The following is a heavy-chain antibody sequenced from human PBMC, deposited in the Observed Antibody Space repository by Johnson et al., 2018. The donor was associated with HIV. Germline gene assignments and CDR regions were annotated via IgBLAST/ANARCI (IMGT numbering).Heavy chain of an antibody. V-gene: IGHV3-30*18. J-gene: IGHJ3*02. D-gene: IGHD6-13*01. CDR3: AKLETRQQLLGAFDI. CDR2: ISNDGSNT. CDR1: RFTFKTYT. Sequence: QVQLVESGGGVVQPGRSLRLSCAASRFTFKTYTMHWVRQAPGKGLEWVALISNDGSNTYYADSVEGRFTISRDNPKNTLYLQMNSLRAEDTAVYYCAKLETRQQLLGAFDIWGQGTMVTVSS.